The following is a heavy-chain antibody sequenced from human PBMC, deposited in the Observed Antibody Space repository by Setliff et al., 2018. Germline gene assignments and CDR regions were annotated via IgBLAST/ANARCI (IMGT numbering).Heavy chain of an antibody. CDR1: GGSFSGHY. J-gene: IGHJ6*02. Sequence: SETLSLTCAVYGGSFSGHYWSWIRQPPGKGLEWIGEINHSGSTYYNPSLKSRVTISVDTSKNQFSLKLSSVTAADTAVYYCARQQQLVIGSTAYYYYGMDVWGQGTTVTVSS. D-gene: IGHD6-13*01. V-gene: IGHV4-34*01. CDR2: INHSGST. CDR3: ARQQQLVIGSTAYYYYGMDV.